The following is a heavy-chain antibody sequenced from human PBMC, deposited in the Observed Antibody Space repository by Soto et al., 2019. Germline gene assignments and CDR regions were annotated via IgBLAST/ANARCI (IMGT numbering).Heavy chain of an antibody. CDR2: MNPNSGNT. CDR1: GYTFTSYD. CDR3: ARGKKGLRSPATTYYMDV. J-gene: IGHJ6*03. D-gene: IGHD5-12*01. Sequence: QVQLVQSGAEVKKPGASVKVSCKASGYTFTSYDINWVRQATGQGLEWMGWMNPNSGNTGYAQKFQGRVTMTRNTSISTAYMELSSLRSEDTAVYYCARGKKGLRSPATTYYMDVWGKGTTVTVSS. V-gene: IGHV1-8*01.